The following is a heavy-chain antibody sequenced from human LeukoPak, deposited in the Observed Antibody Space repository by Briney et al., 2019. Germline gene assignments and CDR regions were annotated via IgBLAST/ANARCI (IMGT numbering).Heavy chain of an antibody. Sequence: GGSLRLSCAASGFTFSNYYMNWVRQAPGRGLEWVSSISSSSQYIYYADSVKGRFTISRDDAKNSVFLQVNSLRAEDSAMYYCARGGAYSSSDFDYWGQGTLVTVSS. CDR3: ARGGAYSSSDFDY. CDR1: GFTFSNYY. V-gene: IGHV3-21*01. D-gene: IGHD6-6*01. CDR2: ISSSSQYI. J-gene: IGHJ4*02.